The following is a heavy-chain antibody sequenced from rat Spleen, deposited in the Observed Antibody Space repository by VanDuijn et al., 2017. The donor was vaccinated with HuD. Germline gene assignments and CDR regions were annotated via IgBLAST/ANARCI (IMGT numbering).Heavy chain of an antibody. Sequence: EVQLVESDGGLVQPGRSLKLSCAASGFTFSDYYMAWVRQAPTKGLEWVATLSYDATAPYYRDSVKGRFTISRDNAKSSLYLQMDSLRSEDTATYYCTTSRDYVMDAWGQGASVTVSS. V-gene: IGHV5-20*01. J-gene: IGHJ4*01. CDR3: TTSRDYVMDA. D-gene: IGHD1-8*01. CDR1: GFTFSDYY. CDR2: LSYDATAP.